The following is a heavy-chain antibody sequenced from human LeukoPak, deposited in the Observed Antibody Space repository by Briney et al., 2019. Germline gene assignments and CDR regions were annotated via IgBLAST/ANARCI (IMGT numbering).Heavy chain of an antibody. V-gene: IGHV3-20*01. CDR3: ARHRCSSTTCSFDS. CDR1: GFTFNNYA. D-gene: IGHD2-2*01. CDR2: ISWKGDTT. J-gene: IGHJ4*02. Sequence: GGSLRLSCAASGFTFNNYAMTWVRQTPGKGPEWVSLISWKGDTTAYAESVRGRFAISRDNAKNSLYLHMNSLRPEDTAFYHCARHRCSSTTCSFDSWGQGSLVTVSS.